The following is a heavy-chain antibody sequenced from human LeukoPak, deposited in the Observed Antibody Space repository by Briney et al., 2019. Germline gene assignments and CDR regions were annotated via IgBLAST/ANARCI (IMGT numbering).Heavy chain of an antibody. D-gene: IGHD3-16*02. CDR2: INPNSGGT. V-gene: IGHV1-2*02. CDR3: ARDLNPTIMITFGGVID. Sequence: ASVKVSCKASGYTFTGYYMHWVRQAPGQGLEWMGWINPNSGGTNYAQKFQGRVTMTRDTSISTAYMELSRLRSDDTAVYYCARDLNPTIMITFGGVIDWGQGTLVTVSS. J-gene: IGHJ4*02. CDR1: GYTFTGYY.